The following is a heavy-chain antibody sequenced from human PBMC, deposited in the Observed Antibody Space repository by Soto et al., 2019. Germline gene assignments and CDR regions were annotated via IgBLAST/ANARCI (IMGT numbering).Heavy chain of an antibody. V-gene: IGHV4-34*01. CDR2: INHLGSI. CDR1: CGSLRYYF. D-gene: IGHD2-21*01. Sequence: SETLSLTCVFSCGSLRYYFLSWIRQPPGMALEWIGEINHLGSINYNPSLKSRVTMSVDTSKNQFSLTLNSVTAADTATYYCARGGISHWAYFYYMDVWDRGTTVTVSS. CDR3: ARGGISHWAYFYYMDV. J-gene: IGHJ6*03.